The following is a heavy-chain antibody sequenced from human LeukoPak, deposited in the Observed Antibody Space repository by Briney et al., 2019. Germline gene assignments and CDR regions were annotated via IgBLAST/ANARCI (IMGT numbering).Heavy chain of an antibody. CDR1: GFTFSSYA. Sequence: PGGSLRLSCAASGFTFSSYAMSWVRQAPGRGLEWVSSIGSSSTHIYYADSVKGRFTISRDNSKNTLYLQMNSLRAEDTAVYYCAKDYYGVTMIVALDYWGQGTLVTVSS. V-gene: IGHV3-21*01. J-gene: IGHJ4*02. CDR3: AKDYYGVTMIVALDY. CDR2: IGSSSTHI. D-gene: IGHD3-22*01.